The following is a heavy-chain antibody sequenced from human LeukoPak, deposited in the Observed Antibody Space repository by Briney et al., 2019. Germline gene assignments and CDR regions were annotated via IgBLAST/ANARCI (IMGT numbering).Heavy chain of an antibody. D-gene: IGHD3-10*01. V-gene: IGHV1-2*02. J-gene: IGHJ5*02. CDR1: GYTFTGYY. Sequence: GGPVKVSCKASGYTFTGYYMHWVRQTPGQGLEWMGWINPNSGGTNYAQKFQGRVTMTRDTSISTAYMELSRLRSDDTAVYYCARNRVTMVRGTTYNWFDLWGQGTLVTVSS. CDR3: ARNRVTMVRGTTYNWFDL. CDR2: INPNSGGT.